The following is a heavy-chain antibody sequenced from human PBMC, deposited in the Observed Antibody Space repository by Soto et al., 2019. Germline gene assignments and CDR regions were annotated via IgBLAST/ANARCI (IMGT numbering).Heavy chain of an antibody. CDR2: INPFDGSR. V-gene: IGHV1-46*03. J-gene: IGHJ4*01. Sequence: ASVKVSCKASGYIFTSYYIHWVRQAPGQGLEWMGWINPFDGSRMFAQSFEGRVTMTRDTSTSTVYMEVSSLRSEDTAVYYCSRVDPGETSPFDHWG. D-gene: IGHD3-10*01. CDR3: SRVDPGETSPFDH. CDR1: GYIFTSYY.